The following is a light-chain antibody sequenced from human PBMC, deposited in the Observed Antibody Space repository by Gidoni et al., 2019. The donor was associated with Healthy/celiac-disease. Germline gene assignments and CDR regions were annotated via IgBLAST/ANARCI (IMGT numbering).Light chain of an antibody. V-gene: IGLV2-14*01. CDR1: SSDVGRYNY. J-gene: IGLJ3*02. CDR2: EVS. CDR3: SSYTTSSLWV. Sequence: QSALTQPASVSGSPGQSITISCTGTSSDVGRYNYVSWYQQHPGKAPKLMIYEVSNRPSGVSTRFSGSKSGNTASLTISGLQAEDEADYYCSSYTTSSLWVFGGGTKLTVL.